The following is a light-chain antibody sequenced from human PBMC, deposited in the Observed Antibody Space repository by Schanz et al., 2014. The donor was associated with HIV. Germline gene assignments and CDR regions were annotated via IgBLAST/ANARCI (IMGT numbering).Light chain of an antibody. J-gene: IGLJ2*01. V-gene: IGLV1-40*01. CDR1: SSNIGAGYD. Sequence: QSVLTQPPSVSGAPGQRVTISCTGSSSNIGAGYDVHWYQLLPGTAPKLLIFDNTNRPSGVPARFSGSKSGSSASLAISGLQDEDEADYYCATWDITLNGPVFGGGTKLTVL. CDR2: DNT. CDR3: ATWDITLNGPV.